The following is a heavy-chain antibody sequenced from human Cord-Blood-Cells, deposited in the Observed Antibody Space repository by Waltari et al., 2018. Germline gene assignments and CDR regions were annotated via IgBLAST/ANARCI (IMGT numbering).Heavy chain of an antibody. CDR2: ISYDGSNK. J-gene: IGHJ4*02. CDR1: GFTFSSSA. V-gene: IGHV3-30-3*01. CDR3: ASCSSPTIYYDSSGYFDY. D-gene: IGHD3-22*01. Sequence: QVQLVESGGGVVQPGRSLRLSCEASGFTFSSSAMHWVRQPRGKGLEWVAVISYDGSNKYYADSVKGRFTISRDNSKNTLYLQMNSLRAEDTAVYYCASCSSPTIYYDSSGYFDYWGQGTLVTVSS.